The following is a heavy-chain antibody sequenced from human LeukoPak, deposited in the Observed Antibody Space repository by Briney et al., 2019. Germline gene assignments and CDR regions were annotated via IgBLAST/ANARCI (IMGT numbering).Heavy chain of an antibody. CDR2: MNPKSGNT. V-gene: IGHV1-8*01. CDR3: ARDQDIVVVVAALRQREMGGFDP. Sequence: GASVKVSFKSSGYTFTNYDINWVRQATGQGPEWMGWMNPKSGNTGYAQKFQGRVTMTRNTSISTAYMELSSLRSDDTAVYYCARDQDIVVVVAALRQREMGGFDPWGQGTLVTVSS. D-gene: IGHD2-15*01. J-gene: IGHJ5*02. CDR1: GYTFTNYD.